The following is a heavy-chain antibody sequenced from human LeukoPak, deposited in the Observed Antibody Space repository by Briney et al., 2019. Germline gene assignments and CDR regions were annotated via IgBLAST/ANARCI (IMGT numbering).Heavy chain of an antibody. CDR1: GDSFSSNNAA. D-gene: IGHD1-26*01. CDR2: TYYRSKWYN. Sequence: SQTLSLTCAISGDSFSSNNAAWNWIRQSPSRGLEWLGRTYYRSKWYNDYAVSLTSRITVNPDTSRNQFSLQLTSVTPEDTAVYFCARGGGYSFDFWGQGTLVTVSS. CDR3: ARGGGYSFDF. V-gene: IGHV6-1*01. J-gene: IGHJ4*02.